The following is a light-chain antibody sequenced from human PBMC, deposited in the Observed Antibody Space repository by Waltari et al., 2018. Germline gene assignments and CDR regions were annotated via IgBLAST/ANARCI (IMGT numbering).Light chain of an antibody. J-gene: IGLJ3*02. CDR1: VLAEKY. V-gene: IGLV3-27*01. Sequence: SYELTQPFSVSVSPGQTATITCSGDVLAEKYVRWLQQKPGQAPILILYKDTDRPSGIPERFSGSTSGSSVTLTIRGALPEDEADYYCRAAADNVWFFGGGTKLTVL. CDR3: RAAADNVWF. CDR2: KDT.